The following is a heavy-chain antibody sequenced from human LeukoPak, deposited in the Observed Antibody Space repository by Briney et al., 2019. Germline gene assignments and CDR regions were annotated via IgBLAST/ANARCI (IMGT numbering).Heavy chain of an antibody. V-gene: IGHV5-51*01. D-gene: IGHD1-26*01. Sequence: SGESLKISCKASGYRFTNYWIGWVRQMAGKGLEWMGSIYPGDSDTRYSPSFQGQVTISADKSISTAYLQWSSLKASDTAMYYCAVKPGYTGSWGTFDSWGQGTLVTVSS. J-gene: IGHJ4*02. CDR3: AVKPGYTGSWGTFDS. CDR1: GYRFTNYW. CDR2: IYPGDSDT.